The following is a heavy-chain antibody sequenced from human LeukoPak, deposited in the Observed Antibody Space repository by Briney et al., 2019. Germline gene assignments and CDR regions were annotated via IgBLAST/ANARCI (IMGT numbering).Heavy chain of an antibody. V-gene: IGHV3-23*01. CDR1: GFTFNNYA. J-gene: IGHJ4*02. CDR3: AKEIGTSTVTTVDS. D-gene: IGHD4-17*01. CDR2: ISSIGVST. Sequence: GGSLRLSCAASGFTFNNYAMNWVRQAPGKGLEWVSEISSIGVSTFYADSVKGRFSISRDNSKNTLYLQMNSLRVEDTALYYCAKEIGTSTVTTVDSWGQGTLVTVSS.